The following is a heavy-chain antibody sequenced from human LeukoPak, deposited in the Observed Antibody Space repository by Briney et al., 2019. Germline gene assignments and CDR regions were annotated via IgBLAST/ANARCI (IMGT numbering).Heavy chain of an antibody. CDR1: GGSFSSYY. CDR3: ARGRYYYDSSGYYYDNWFDP. Sequence: SETLSLTCAVYGGSFSSYYWSWIRQPPGKGLEYIGFIYYGGTTKYSPSLKSRATISADTSKDQFSLMLTSVTAADTAVYYCARGRYYYDSSGYYYDNWFDPWGHGTLVTVSS. D-gene: IGHD3-22*01. CDR2: IYYGGTT. J-gene: IGHJ5*02. V-gene: IGHV4-59*01.